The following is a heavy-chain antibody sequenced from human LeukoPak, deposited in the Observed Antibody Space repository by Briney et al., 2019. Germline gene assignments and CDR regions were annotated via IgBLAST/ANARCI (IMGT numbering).Heavy chain of an antibody. V-gene: IGHV3-23*01. CDR3: AKDGERFLEWSSPLGY. CDR2: MSGSGGST. Sequence: PGGSLRLSCAVSGFTISSYAMSWVRQAPGKGLEWVSAMSGSGGSTYYADSVKGRITISRDNSKNMLYLEMNSLRAEDTAVYYCAKDGERFLEWSSPLGYWGQGTLVTVSS. J-gene: IGHJ4*02. D-gene: IGHD3-3*01. CDR1: GFTISSYA.